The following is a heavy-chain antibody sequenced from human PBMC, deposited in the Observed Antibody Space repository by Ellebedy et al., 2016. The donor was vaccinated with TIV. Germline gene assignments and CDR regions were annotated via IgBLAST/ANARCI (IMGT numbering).Heavy chain of an antibody. J-gene: IGHJ4*02. V-gene: IGHV3-11*01. D-gene: IGHD2-15*01. CDR2: ISSSGSTI. CDR3: AREEGYCSGDACYSAYIDY. Sequence: GGSLRLXCAASGFTFSDYYMSWIRQAPGKGLEWVSYISSSGSTIYYADSVKGRFTISRDNAKSSLYLQMNSLRAEDTAVYYCAREEGYCSGDACYSAYIDYWGQGTLVTVSS. CDR1: GFTFSDYY.